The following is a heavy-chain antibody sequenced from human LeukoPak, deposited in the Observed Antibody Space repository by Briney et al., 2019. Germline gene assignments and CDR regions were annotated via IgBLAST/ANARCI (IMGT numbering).Heavy chain of an antibody. Sequence: GASVKVSCKASGYTFTSYGISWVRQAPGQGLEWMGWISSYNGNTNYAQKLQGRVTMTTDTSTSTAYMELRSLRSDDTAVYYCARIRNYSGNYYYYYMDVWGKGTTVTVSS. V-gene: IGHV1-18*01. CDR3: ARIRNYSGNYYYYYMDV. D-gene: IGHD1-26*01. CDR2: ISSYNGNT. J-gene: IGHJ6*03. CDR1: GYTFTSYG.